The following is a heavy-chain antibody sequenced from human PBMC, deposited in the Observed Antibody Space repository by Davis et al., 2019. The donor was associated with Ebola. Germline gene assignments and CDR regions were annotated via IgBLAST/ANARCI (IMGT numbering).Heavy chain of an antibody. J-gene: IGHJ4*02. CDR1: GFTFSSYN. D-gene: IGHD3-10*01. CDR3: VKGAGVVTAQYTLEEYYFDY. CDR2: ISSRSSTI. Sequence: GESLKISCAASGFTFSSYNMNWVRQAPGKGLEWVSYISSRSSTIYFADSVRGRFTISRDNARNSLYLQMNSLRAEDTALYYCVKGAGVVTAQYTLEEYYFDYWGQGTQVTVSS. V-gene: IGHV3-48*04.